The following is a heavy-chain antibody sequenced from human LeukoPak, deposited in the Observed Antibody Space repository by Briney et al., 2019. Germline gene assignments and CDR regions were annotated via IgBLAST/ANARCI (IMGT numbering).Heavy chain of an antibody. CDR2: ISSSGTTI. CDR3: AGRFLEWSDV. V-gene: IGHV3-48*03. D-gene: IGHD3-3*01. Sequence: GGSLRLSCAVSGVTFSNYEMNWVRQAPGKGLEWLSYISSSGTTIYYADSVEGRFTISRDNARNSLYLQMNSLRAEDTAVYYCAGRFLEWSDVWGQGTLVTVSS. CDR1: GVTFSNYE. J-gene: IGHJ4*02.